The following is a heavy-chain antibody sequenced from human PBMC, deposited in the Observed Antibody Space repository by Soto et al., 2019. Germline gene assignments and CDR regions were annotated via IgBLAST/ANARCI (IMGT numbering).Heavy chain of an antibody. CDR3: VVYDYIWGSYRYTVDAFDI. J-gene: IGHJ3*02. D-gene: IGHD3-16*02. Sequence: EVQLVESGGGLVKPGGSLRLSCAASGFTFSSYSMNWVRQAPGKGLEWVSSISSSSSYIYYADSVKGRFTISRDNAKNSLYLQMNSLRAEDTAVYYCVVYDYIWGSYRYTVDAFDIWGQGTMVTVSS. CDR1: GFTFSSYS. V-gene: IGHV3-21*01. CDR2: ISSSSSYI.